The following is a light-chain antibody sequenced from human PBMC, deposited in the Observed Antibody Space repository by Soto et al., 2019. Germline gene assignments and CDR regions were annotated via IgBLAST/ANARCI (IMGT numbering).Light chain of an antibody. CDR1: QSVSSSY. J-gene: IGKJ4*01. V-gene: IGKV3-20*01. CDR3: QQYDSSPLT. CDR2: GAS. Sequence: EIVLTQSPGTLSLSPGERATLSCRASQSVSSSYLAWYQQKPGQAPRLLIYGASSRATGIPDRFSGSGSGTDFTLTISRLEPEDFAVYYXQQYDSSPLTFGGGTKVEIK.